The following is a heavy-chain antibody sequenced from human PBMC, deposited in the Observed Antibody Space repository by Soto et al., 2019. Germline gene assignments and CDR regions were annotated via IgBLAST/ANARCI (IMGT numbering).Heavy chain of an antibody. D-gene: IGHD2-15*01. CDR1: GYTFTSYY. CDR3: AREGLSDIVVVVAAAFDY. CDR2: INPSGGST. J-gene: IGHJ4*02. Sequence: ASVKVSCKASGYTFTSYYMHWVRQAPGQGLEWMGIINPSGGSTSYAQKFQGRVTMTRDTSTSTVYMELSSLRSEDTAVYYCAREGLSDIVVVVAAAFDYSGQGTLVTVSS. V-gene: IGHV1-46*01.